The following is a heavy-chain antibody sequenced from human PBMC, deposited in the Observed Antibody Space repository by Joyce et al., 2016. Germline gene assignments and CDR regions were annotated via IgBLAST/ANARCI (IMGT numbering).Heavy chain of an antibody. D-gene: IGHD3-9*01. CDR3: ARAFLTGPYYFDY. J-gene: IGHJ4*02. Sequence: QVQLQESGPGLVKTSETLSLTCAVSGVSVNSASYFWTWIRQPPGKRLEWIGDIYYSGSTKYNPALKSRVTLSVDTLRNQFSLNLRSVTAADTAVYYCARAFLTGPYYFDYWGQGTLVPVSS. CDR2: IYYSGST. CDR1: GVSVNSASYF. V-gene: IGHV4-61*01.